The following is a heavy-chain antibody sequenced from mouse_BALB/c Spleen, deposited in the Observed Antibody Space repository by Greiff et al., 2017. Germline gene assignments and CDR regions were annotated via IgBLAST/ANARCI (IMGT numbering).Heavy chain of an antibody. CDR2: ISDGGSYT. V-gene: IGHV5-4*02. Sequence: EVQLVESGGGLVKPGGSLKLSCAASGFTFRDYYMYWVRQTPEKRLEWVATISDGGSYTYYPDSVKGRFTISRDNAKNNLYLQMSSLKSEDTAMYYCARAAGSPPFAYWGQGTLVTVSA. CDR1: GFTFRDYY. CDR3: ARAAGSPPFAY. D-gene: IGHD1-1*01. J-gene: IGHJ3*01.